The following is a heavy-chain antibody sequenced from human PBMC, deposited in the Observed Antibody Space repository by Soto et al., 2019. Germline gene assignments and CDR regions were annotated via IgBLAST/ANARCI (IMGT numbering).Heavy chain of an antibody. D-gene: IGHD2-21*01. CDR1: GASIHNSHSF. Sequence: PSETLSLTCTVSGASIHNSHSFCSWIRQPPGKGLQFIASVYHNGGAHYNSSLKSRVTISVDTANNQVSLRMRSLTAADTAFYYCGRVVEGATRHTDPDSWGQGILVTVSS. V-gene: IGHV4-39*01. J-gene: IGHJ5*01. CDR2: VYHNGGA. CDR3: GRVVEGATRHTDPDS.